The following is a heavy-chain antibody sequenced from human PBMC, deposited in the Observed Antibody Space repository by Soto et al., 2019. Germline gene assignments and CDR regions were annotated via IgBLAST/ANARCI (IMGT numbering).Heavy chain of an antibody. CDR2: TYYRSKWFN. D-gene: IGHD3-22*01. V-gene: IGHV6-1*01. CDR3: ARAYYYDSSGSSGLIDY. Sequence: SQTLSLTCAISGDSVSNNGAAWNWIRQSPSGGLEWLGRTYYRSKWFNDYAVPVKSRITISPDTSKNQFSLKLSSVTAADTAVYYCARAYYYDSSGSSGLIDYWGQGTLVTVSS. J-gene: IGHJ4*02. CDR1: GDSVSNNGAA.